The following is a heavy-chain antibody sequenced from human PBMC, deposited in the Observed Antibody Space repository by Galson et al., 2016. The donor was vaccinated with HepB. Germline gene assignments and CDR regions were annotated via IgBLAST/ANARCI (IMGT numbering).Heavy chain of an antibody. CDR1: GYKFTGKW. CDR2: IYPGDSDT. D-gene: IGHD2-15*01. Sequence: QSGAEVKKPGESLKISCTTSGYKFTGKWIGWVRQKPGKGLEWMGIIYPGDSDTRYSPSFQGQVTISADKSTNTAHLQWSSLEASDTATYYCARSACSGGACYSLWYFDIWGRGTPVIVSS. V-gene: IGHV5-51*01. CDR3: ARSACSGGACYSLWYFDI. J-gene: IGHJ2*01.